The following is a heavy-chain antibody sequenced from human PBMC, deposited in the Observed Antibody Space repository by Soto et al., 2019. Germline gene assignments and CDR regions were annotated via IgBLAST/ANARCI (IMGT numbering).Heavy chain of an antibody. CDR2: ISYDGSNK. Sequence: QVQLVESGGGVVQPGRSLRLSCAASGFTFSSYGMHWVRQAPGKGLEWVAVISYDGSNKYYADSVKGRFTISRDNSKNALYLQMNSLRAEDTPVYYWAKDPYYDFWGPYYYYYYGMDVWGQGTTVTVSS. D-gene: IGHD3-3*01. CDR1: GFTFSSYG. CDR3: AKDPYYDFWGPYYYYYYGMDV. J-gene: IGHJ6*02. V-gene: IGHV3-30*18.